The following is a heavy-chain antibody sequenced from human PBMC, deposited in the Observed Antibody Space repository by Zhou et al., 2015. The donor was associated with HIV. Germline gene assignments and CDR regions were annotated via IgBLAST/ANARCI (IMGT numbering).Heavy chain of an antibody. V-gene: IGHV3-7*01. CDR3: ARDRLRGELWP. CDR2: IRQDGSEK. Sequence: EVQLVESGGGLVQPGGSLRLSCEASGLTFSSYWMTWVRQAPGKGLEWVASIRQDGSEKHYVDSVKGRFTIFRDNVKSLXFVQMNNLRGEDTAVYYCARDRLRGELWPWGQGTLVTVSS. CDR1: GLTFSSYW. D-gene: IGHD3-10*01. J-gene: IGHJ5*02.